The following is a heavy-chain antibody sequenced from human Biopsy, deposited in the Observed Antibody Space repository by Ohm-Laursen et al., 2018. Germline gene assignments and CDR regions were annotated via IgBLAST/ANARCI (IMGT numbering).Heavy chain of an antibody. CDR2: ISETSSHI. CDR1: GFSVSSND. CDR3: ARDSSRRAREGGMDV. V-gene: IGHV3-21*01. J-gene: IGHJ6*02. Sequence: SLRLSCSASGFSVSSNDMNWVRQAPGKGLEWISYISETSSHIYDADSVRGRFTVARDIAKNSLYLQLNSLRVEDTAVYYCARDSSRRAREGGMDVWGQGTTVTV. D-gene: IGHD6-6*01.